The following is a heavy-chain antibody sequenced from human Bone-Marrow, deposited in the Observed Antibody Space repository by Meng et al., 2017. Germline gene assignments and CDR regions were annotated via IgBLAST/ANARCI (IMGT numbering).Heavy chain of an antibody. D-gene: IGHD6-13*01. CDR1: GYTFPDYW. CDR2: INPKSGDT. CDR3: ARDEDISAAGKLFGDY. J-gene: IGHJ4*02. Sequence: VQGVESGAEVKRPGASVKVSCKASGYTFPDYWLHWVRRAPGQGLEWMGRINPKSGDTHYAQRFQGRVTMTGDTSISTAYMELSGLRSDDTAMYYCARDEDISAAGKLFGDYWGQGTLVTVSS. V-gene: IGHV1-2*06.